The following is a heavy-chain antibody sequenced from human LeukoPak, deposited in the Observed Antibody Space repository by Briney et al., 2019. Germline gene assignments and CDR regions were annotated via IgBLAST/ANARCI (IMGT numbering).Heavy chain of an antibody. D-gene: IGHD6-13*01. CDR1: GYTFTGYY. CDR3: ARALYSSSWSSRRFDP. J-gene: IGHJ5*02. V-gene: IGHV1-2*02. CDR2: INPNSGGT. Sequence: ASVKVSCKASGYTFTGYYMHWVRQAPGQGLEWMGWINPNSGGTNYAQKFQGRVTMTRDTSISTAYMELSRLRSDDTAVYYCARALYSSSWSSRRFDPWGQGTLVTVSS.